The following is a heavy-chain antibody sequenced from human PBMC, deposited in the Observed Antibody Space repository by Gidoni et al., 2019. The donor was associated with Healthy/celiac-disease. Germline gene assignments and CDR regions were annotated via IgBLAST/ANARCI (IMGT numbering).Heavy chain of an antibody. Sequence: EVQLLEAGGGLVQPGGSLRLSCAASGFTFSSYAMSWVRQAPGKGLEWVSAISGSGGSTYYADSVKGRFTISRDNSKNTLYLQMNSLRAEDTAVYYCAKTTYYYDSSGVVPRYYFDYWGQGTLVTVSS. CDR2: ISGSGGST. D-gene: IGHD3-22*01. CDR3: AKTTYYYDSSGVVPRYYFDY. V-gene: IGHV3-23*01. J-gene: IGHJ4*02. CDR1: GFTFSSYA.